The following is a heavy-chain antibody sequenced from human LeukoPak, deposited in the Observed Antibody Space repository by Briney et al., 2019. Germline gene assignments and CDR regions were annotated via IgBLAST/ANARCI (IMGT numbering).Heavy chain of an antibody. CDR3: ARGGPRRDGYSGFDY. Sequence: SETLSLTCTVSGGSISNYYWSWIRQPPGKGLEWIGYIYYSGSTNYNPSLKSRVIISVDMSKNQFSLNLSSVTAADTAVYYCARGGPRRDGYSGFDYWGQGTLVSVSS. V-gene: IGHV4-59*01. CDR1: GGSISNYY. D-gene: IGHD5-24*01. J-gene: IGHJ4*02. CDR2: IYYSGST.